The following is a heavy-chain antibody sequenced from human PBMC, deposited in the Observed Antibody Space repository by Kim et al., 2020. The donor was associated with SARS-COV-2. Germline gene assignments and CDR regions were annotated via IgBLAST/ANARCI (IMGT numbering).Heavy chain of an antibody. CDR1: DDSISSSGYY. V-gene: IGHV4-39*01. D-gene: IGHD1-26*01. Sequence: SETLSLTCTVSDDSISSSGYYWGWIRQPPGKGLEWIGHIYYSGSTYYNPSLKSRVTISVDMSKNQFSLKLNSVTAADTAVYYCARLVSGSSPHFNYWGQGTLVIVSS. CDR3: ARLVSGSSPHFNY. CDR2: IYYSGST. J-gene: IGHJ4*02.